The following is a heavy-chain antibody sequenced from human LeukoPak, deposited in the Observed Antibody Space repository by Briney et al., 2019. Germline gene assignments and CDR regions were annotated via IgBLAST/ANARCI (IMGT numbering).Heavy chain of an antibody. CDR3: ATPWSY. J-gene: IGHJ4*02. V-gene: IGHV3-74*01. CDR1: GLTLSTYW. CDR2: ISPDGTIT. Sequence: GSLRLSCAASGLTLSTYWMHWVRQGPGKGLVWVSYISPDGTITRYADSVKGRFTISRDNAKNTLYLQMDSLRVEDTAVYYCATPWSYWGQGTLVTVSS. D-gene: IGHD3-3*01.